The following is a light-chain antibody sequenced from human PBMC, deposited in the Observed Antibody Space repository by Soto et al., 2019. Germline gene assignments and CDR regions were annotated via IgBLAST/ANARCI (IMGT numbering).Light chain of an antibody. V-gene: IGKV3-20*01. CDR2: AAS. Sequence: EIVLTQSPGTLSLSPGEGATLSCRASQSVGGSYLAWYQQKPGQAPRLLIYAASSRATGIPDRFTGSGSGKGFPLTISRLVVYFFAMYFCQQYAAYGSSPLTFGGGTKV. J-gene: IGKJ4*01. CDR3: QQYAAYGSSPLT. CDR1: QSVGGSY.